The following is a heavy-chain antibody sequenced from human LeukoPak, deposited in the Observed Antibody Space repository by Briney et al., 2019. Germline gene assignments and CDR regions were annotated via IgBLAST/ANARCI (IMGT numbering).Heavy chain of an antibody. CDR2: IYYSGST. V-gene: IGHV4-39*07. J-gene: IGHJ2*01. Sequence: SETLSLTCTVSGGSISSSPYYWGWIRQPPGKGLEWIGSIYYSGSTYYNPSLKSRVTISVDTSKNQFSLKPSSVTAADTAVYYCAIDQVVWYFGLWGRGTLVTVSS. D-gene: IGHD2-15*01. CDR3: AIDQVVWYFGL. CDR1: GGSISSSPYY.